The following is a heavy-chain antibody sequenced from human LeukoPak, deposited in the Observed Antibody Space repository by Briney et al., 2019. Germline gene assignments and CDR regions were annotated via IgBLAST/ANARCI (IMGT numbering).Heavy chain of an antibody. CDR1: GFTFNSHA. Sequence: PGGSLRLSCAASGFTFNSHAMSWVRQAPGKGLEWVSPISGSGGSTYYADSVKGRFTISRDNSKNTLYLQMNSLRAEDTAVYYCAKGGTHWPTGYYYMDVWGKGTTVTVSS. V-gene: IGHV3-23*01. CDR3: AKGGTHWPTGYYYMDV. J-gene: IGHJ6*03. CDR2: ISGSGGST. D-gene: IGHD1-1*01.